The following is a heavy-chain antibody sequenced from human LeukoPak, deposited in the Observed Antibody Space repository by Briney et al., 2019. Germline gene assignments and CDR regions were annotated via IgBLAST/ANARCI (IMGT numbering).Heavy chain of an antibody. Sequence: GGSLRLSCAASGFTLSSYEMNWVRQAPGKGLEWVSYISSSGSTIYYADSVKGRFTISRDNAKNSLYLQMNSLRAEDTAVYYCASSYWYFDLWGRGTLVTVSS. CDR3: ASSYWYFDL. V-gene: IGHV3-48*03. CDR1: GFTLSSYE. CDR2: ISSSGSTI. J-gene: IGHJ2*01.